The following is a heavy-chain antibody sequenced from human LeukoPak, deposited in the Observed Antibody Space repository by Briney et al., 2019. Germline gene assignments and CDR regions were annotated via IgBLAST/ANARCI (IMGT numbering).Heavy chain of an antibody. D-gene: IGHD5-18*01. CDR1: SGSFSGYY. CDR2: MFYSEST. V-gene: IGHV4-59*01. Sequence: SETLSLTCAVYSGSFSGYYWSWIRQPPGKGLEWIGYMFYSESTKYNPSLKSRVTISVDKSKSQFSLHMSSVTAADTAVYYCASISNSALGLPYFDHWGQGSLVTVSS. J-gene: IGHJ4*02. CDR3: ASISNSALGLPYFDH.